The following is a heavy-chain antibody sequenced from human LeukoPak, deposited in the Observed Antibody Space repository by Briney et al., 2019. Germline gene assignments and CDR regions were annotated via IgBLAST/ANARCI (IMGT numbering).Heavy chain of an antibody. V-gene: IGHV3-21*01. J-gene: IGHJ4*02. Sequence: GGSLRLSCAASGFTVSSNYMSWVRQAPGKGLEWVSSISSSSSYIYYADSVKGRFTISRDNAKNSLYLQMNSLRAEDTAVYYCARVFPQERFRVGPPDYWGRGTLVTVSS. CDR2: ISSSSSYI. CDR3: ARVFPQERFRVGPPDY. CDR1: GFTVSSNY. D-gene: IGHD1-1*01.